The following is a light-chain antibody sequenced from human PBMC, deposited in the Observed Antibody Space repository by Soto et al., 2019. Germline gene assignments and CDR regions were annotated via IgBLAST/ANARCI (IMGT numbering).Light chain of an antibody. Sequence: EIVMTQSPATLSVSPGEKVTLSCRASQSVSSNLAWYQQKPGQAPRLVMYGASSRATGIPARFSGSGSGTEFTLTISSLQSEDFAVYYGQHYNNRPPALTFGGGTKVEIK. CDR2: GAS. CDR3: QHYNNRPPALT. CDR1: QSVSSN. J-gene: IGKJ4*01. V-gene: IGKV3-15*01.